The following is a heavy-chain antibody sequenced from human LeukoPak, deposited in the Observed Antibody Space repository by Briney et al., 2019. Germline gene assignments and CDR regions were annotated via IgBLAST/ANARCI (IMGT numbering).Heavy chain of an antibody. D-gene: IGHD2-2*01. V-gene: IGHV3-23*01. CDR2: ISGSGGSP. Sequence: GGSLRLSCAASGFTFGNYAMTWVRQAPGEGLEWVSSISGSGGSPIYADSVKGRFTISRDNSKNTLYLQTNSLRAEDTAIYYCARYCTSTSCAFEYWGQGTLVTVSS. CDR3: ARYCTSTSCAFEY. J-gene: IGHJ4*02. CDR1: GFTFGNYA.